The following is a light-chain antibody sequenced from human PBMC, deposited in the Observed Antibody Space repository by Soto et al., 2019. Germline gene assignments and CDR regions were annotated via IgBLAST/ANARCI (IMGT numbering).Light chain of an antibody. CDR3: QQYHGCSRT. CDR2: DAS. Sequence: DIHMTESPSTLAASVGDTVRVTCRASQSVSGWLAWYQQKPGEAPKLLIYDASALPRGVPSRFSGSGSGTKFTLTISSMQPDDLATYYCQQYHGCSRTFGQGTKVDI. J-gene: IGKJ1*01. V-gene: IGKV1-5*01. CDR1: QSVSGW.